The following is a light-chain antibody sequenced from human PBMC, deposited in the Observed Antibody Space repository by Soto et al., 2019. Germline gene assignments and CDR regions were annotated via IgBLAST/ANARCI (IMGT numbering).Light chain of an antibody. J-gene: IGKJ4*01. CDR1: QSVSSSY. CDR2: GAS. CDR3: QQYGSSPLT. V-gene: IGKV3-20*01. Sequence: EIVLTQSPGTLSLPPGERATLSCRASQSVSSSYLAWYQQKPGQAPRLLIYGASSRATGIPDRFSGSGSGTYFTLTISRRAPEDFAVYYCQQYGSSPLTFGGGTKVEIK.